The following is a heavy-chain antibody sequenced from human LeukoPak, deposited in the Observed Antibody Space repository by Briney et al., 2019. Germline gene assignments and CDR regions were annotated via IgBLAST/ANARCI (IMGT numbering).Heavy chain of an antibody. CDR3: ARDQGYDSRGYYYPYHFDC. CDR1: GFTFSSYE. V-gene: IGHV3-48*03. J-gene: IGHJ4*02. CDR2: ISSSGSTI. D-gene: IGHD3-22*01. Sequence: GGSLRLSCAASGFTFSSYEMNWVRQAPGKGLEWVSYISSSGSTIYYADSVKGRFTISRGNAKNSLYLQMNSLRAEDTAVYYCARDQGYDSRGYYYPYHFDCWGQGTLVTVSS.